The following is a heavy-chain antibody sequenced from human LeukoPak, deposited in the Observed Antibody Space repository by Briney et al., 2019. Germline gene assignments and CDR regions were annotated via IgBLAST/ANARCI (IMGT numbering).Heavy chain of an antibody. V-gene: IGHV1-2*02. Sequence: ASVKVSCKASGYTFTGYYMHWVRQAPGQGLEWMGWINPNSGGTNYAQKFQGRVTMTRDTSISTAYMELSRLRSDDTAVYYCARDRGMTVDPTDAFDIWGQGTMVTVSS. J-gene: IGHJ3*02. CDR2: INPNSGGT. CDR3: ARDRGMTVDPTDAFDI. D-gene: IGHD3-10*01. CDR1: GYTFTGYY.